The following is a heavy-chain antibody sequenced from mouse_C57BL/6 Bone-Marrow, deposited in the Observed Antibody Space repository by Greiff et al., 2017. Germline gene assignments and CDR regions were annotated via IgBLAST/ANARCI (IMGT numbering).Heavy chain of an antibody. D-gene: IGHD2-3*01. CDR3: ARDGYYTY. CDR2: IYPGDGDT. V-gene: IGHV1-82*01. J-gene: IGHJ2*01. CDR1: GYAFSSSW. Sequence: VQLQQSGPELVKPGASVKISCKASGYAFSSSWMNWVKQRPGKGLEWIGRIYPGDGDTNYNGKFKGKATLTADKSSSTAYMQLSSLTSEDSAVYFCARDGYYTYWGQGTTLTVSS.